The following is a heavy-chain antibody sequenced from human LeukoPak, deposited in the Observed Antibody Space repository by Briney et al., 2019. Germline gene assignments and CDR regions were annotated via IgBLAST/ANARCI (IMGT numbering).Heavy chain of an antibody. CDR1: GGSISSYY. V-gene: IGHV4-59*01. Sequence: SETLSLTCTVSGGSISSYYWSWIRQPPGKGLEWIGYIYYSGSTNYNPSLKSRVTISVDTSKNQFSLKLSSVTAADTAVYYCARAAHPRAAKDGLDLWGRGTLVTVSS. CDR3: ARAAHPRAAKDGLDL. CDR2: IYYSGST. J-gene: IGHJ2*01. D-gene: IGHD5-24*01.